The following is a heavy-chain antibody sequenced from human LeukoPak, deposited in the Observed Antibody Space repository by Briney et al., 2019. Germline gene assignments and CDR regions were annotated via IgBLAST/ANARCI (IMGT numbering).Heavy chain of an antibody. CDR1: GGSLSSYY. Sequence: SETLSLTCTVSGGSLSSYYWSWIRQPPGKGLEWIGYIYYSGSTNYNPSLKSRVTISVDTSKNQFSLKLSSVTAADTAVYYCARATAMVRGYNWFDPWGQGTLVTVSS. CDR2: IYYSGST. D-gene: IGHD3-10*01. V-gene: IGHV4-59*01. J-gene: IGHJ5*02. CDR3: ARATAMVRGYNWFDP.